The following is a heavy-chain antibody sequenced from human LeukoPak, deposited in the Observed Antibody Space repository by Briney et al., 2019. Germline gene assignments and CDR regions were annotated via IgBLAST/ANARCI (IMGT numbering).Heavy chain of an antibody. J-gene: IGHJ4*02. D-gene: IGHD5-12*01. CDR3: ARQGGYVDFDY. CDR1: GGSISSYY. CDR2: IYYSGST. Sequence: SETLSLTCTVSGGSISSYYWSWIRQPPGKGLEWIGYIYYSGSTNYNPSLKSRVTISVDTSKNQFSLKLSSVTAADTAVYYCARQGGYVDFDYWGQGTLVTVSS. V-gene: IGHV4-59*01.